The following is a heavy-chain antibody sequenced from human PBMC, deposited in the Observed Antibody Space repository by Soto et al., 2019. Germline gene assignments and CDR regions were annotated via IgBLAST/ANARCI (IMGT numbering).Heavy chain of an antibody. CDR3: AMDLYGGSSRFDY. D-gene: IGHD2-15*01. CDR1: GFTFSNNG. Sequence: QVQLVESGGGAVQPGRSLRLSCAASGFTFSNNGIHWVRQAPGKGLEWVAVISSDGINKYYADSVKGRSTISSDNSKNTMFLQMNSLRVEATAVYYCAMDLYGGSSRFDYWGQGTLVTVSS. CDR2: ISSDGINK. J-gene: IGHJ4*02. V-gene: IGHV3-30*03.